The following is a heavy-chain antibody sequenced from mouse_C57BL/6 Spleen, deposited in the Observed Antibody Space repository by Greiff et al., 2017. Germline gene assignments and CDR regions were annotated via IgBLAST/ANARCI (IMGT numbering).Heavy chain of an antibody. D-gene: IGHD2-3*01. V-gene: IGHV1-64*01. CDR3: ARAPYDGYLLYYAMDY. J-gene: IGHJ4*01. CDR1: GYTFTSYW. Sequence: QVHVKQSGAELVKPGASVKLSCKASGYTFTSYWMHWVKQRPGQGLEWIGMIHPNSGSTNYNEKFKSKATLTVDKSSSTAYMQLSSLTSEDSAVYYCARAPYDGYLLYYAMDYWGQGTSVTVSS. CDR2: IHPNSGST.